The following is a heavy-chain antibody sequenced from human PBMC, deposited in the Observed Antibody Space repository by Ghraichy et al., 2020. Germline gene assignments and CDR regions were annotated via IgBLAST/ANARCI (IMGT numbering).Heavy chain of an antibody. V-gene: IGHV4-4*02. CDR1: GGSISSSSW. CDR2: IFHSGTT. J-gene: IGHJ5*02. D-gene: IGHD4-17*01. CDR3: ARTSTNYGDSYNWFDP. Sequence: SETLSLTCVVSGGSISSSSWWSWVRQPPGKGLEWIGEIFHSGTTNYNPSLKSRVTISGDKSKNQVSLNLSSVTAADTAVYYCARTSTNYGDSYNWFDPWGQGTLVTVSS.